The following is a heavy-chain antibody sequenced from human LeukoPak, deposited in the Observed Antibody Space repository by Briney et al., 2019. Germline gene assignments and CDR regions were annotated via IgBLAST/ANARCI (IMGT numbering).Heavy chain of an antibody. J-gene: IGHJ5*02. Sequence: SETLSLTCTVSGDSISSGDYYWSWIRQPAGKGLEWIGRISSSGSTNYNPSLKSRVTISVDTSKNQFSLKLSSVTAADTAVYYCARQKWITMVRGVINWFDPWGQGTLVTVSS. CDR2: ISSSGST. D-gene: IGHD3-10*01. V-gene: IGHV4-61*02. CDR1: GDSISSGDYY. CDR3: ARQKWITMVRGVINWFDP.